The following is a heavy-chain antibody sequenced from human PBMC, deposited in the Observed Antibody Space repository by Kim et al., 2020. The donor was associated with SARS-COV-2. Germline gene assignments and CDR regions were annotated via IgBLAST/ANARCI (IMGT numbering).Heavy chain of an antibody. J-gene: IGHJ6*02. CDR3: ARDRYCSGGSCYRYPFYGLDL. CDR2: IKQDGSDN. D-gene: IGHD2-15*01. V-gene: IGHV3-7*01. Sequence: GGSLRLSCAASGFTFSTYWMSWVRQAPGKGLEWVANIKQDGSDNYYAYSVKGRFTISRDNARNSLSLQMNSLRAEDTALYYCARDRYCSGGSCYRYPFYGLDLWGQGYTVTVSS. CDR1: GFTFSTYW.